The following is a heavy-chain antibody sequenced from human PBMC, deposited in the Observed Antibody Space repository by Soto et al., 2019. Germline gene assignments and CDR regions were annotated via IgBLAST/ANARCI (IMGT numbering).Heavy chain of an antibody. CDR2: ISYDGSNK. Sequence: PGGSLRLSCAASGFTFSSYGMHWVRQAPGKGLEWVAVISYDGSNKYYADSVKGRFTISRDNSKNTLYLQMNSLRAEDTAVYYCAKVKSVSLRYFDWLLLSDYYYYGMDVWGQGTTVTVSS. D-gene: IGHD3-9*01. J-gene: IGHJ6*02. CDR1: GFTFSSYG. V-gene: IGHV3-30*18. CDR3: AKVKSVSLRYFDWLLLSDYYYYGMDV.